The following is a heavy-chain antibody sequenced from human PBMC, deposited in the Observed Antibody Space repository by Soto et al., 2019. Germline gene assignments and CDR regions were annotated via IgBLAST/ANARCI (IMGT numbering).Heavy chain of an antibody. J-gene: IGHJ4*02. CDR1: GFTFSDYY. Sequence: QEQLVESGGGLVKPGGSLRLSCAASGFTFSDYYMSWIRQAQGKGLEWVSYISSSGNTIHYADSVKGRFTISRDTAKNSLFMQMNSLRVEDTAVYYCARVTHYFDYWGQGTLVAVSS. CDR2: ISSSGNTI. V-gene: IGHV3-11*01. CDR3: ARVTHYFDY.